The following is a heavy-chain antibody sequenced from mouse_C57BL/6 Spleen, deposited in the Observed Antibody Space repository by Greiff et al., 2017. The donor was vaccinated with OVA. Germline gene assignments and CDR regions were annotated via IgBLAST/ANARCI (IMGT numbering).Heavy chain of an antibody. CDR2: ILPGSGST. CDR1: GYTFTGYW. Sequence: VQLQESGAELMKPGASVKLSCKATGYTFTGYWIEWVKQRPGHGLEWIGEILPGSGSTNYTEKFKGKATFTADTSSNTAYMQLSSLTTEDSAIYYCARRDAWYFDVWGTGTTVTVSS. J-gene: IGHJ1*03. V-gene: IGHV1-9*01. CDR3: ARRDAWYFDV.